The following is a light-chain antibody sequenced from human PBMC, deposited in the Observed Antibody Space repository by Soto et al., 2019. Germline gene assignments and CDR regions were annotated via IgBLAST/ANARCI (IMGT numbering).Light chain of an antibody. J-gene: IGLJ3*02. Sequence: QSVLTQPPSVSAAPGQTVTISCSGSSSNIGDSYVSWYQQLPGTAPKLLIYENNKRPSGIPDRLSGSKSGTSATLGITGLQTGDEADYYCGTWDTSLSAWVFGGGTKVTVL. V-gene: IGLV1-51*02. CDR2: ENN. CDR3: GTWDTSLSAWV. CDR1: SSNIGDSY.